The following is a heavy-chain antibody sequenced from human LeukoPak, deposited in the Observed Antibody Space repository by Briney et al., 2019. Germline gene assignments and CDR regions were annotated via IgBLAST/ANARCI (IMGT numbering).Heavy chain of an antibody. V-gene: IGHV3-21*01. Sequence: GGSLRLSCAASGFTFSSYSMNWVRQAPGKGLEWVSSISSSSRYIYYADSVKGRFTISRDNAKNSLYLQMNSLRAEDTAVYYCARDGNYYYDSSGYSDYYYGMDVWGQGTTVTVSS. D-gene: IGHD3-22*01. CDR3: ARDGNYYYDSSGYSDYYYGMDV. J-gene: IGHJ6*02. CDR1: GFTFSSYS. CDR2: ISSSSRYI.